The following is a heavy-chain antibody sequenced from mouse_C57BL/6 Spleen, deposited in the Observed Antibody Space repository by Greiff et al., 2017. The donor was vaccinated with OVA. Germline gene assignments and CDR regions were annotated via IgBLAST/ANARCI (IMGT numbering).Heavy chain of an antibody. CDR2: IDPSDSYT. J-gene: IGHJ1*03. CDR3: ARAEYGSSHWYFDV. V-gene: IGHV1-69*01. CDR1: GYTFTSYW. D-gene: IGHD1-1*01. Sequence: QVQLQQPGAELVMPGASVKLSCKASGYTFTSYWMHWVKQRPGQGLEWIGEIDPSDSYTNYNQKFKGKSTLTVDKSSSTAYMQLSSLTSEDSAVYYCARAEYGSSHWYFDVWGTGTTVTVSS.